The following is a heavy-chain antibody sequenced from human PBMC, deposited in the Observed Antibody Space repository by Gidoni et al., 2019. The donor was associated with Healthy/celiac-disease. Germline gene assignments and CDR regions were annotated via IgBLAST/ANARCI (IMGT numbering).Heavy chain of an antibody. J-gene: IGHJ4*02. CDR2: ITYDGSNK. Sequence: QVQLVASGGGVAQPGRSLRLPCAASGFTFSSSAMHWGRQAPGKGLEWVAVITYDGSNKYYADSVKGRFTISRDNSKNTLYLQMNSLRAEDTAVYYCARGTDYDILTGGYFDYWGQGTLVTVSS. D-gene: IGHD3-9*01. V-gene: IGHV3-30-3*01. CDR3: ARGTDYDILTGGYFDY. CDR1: GFTFSSSA.